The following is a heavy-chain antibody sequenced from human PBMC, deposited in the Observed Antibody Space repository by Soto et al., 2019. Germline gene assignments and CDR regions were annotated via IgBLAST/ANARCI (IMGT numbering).Heavy chain of an antibody. J-gene: IGHJ4*02. CDR1: GRSMSSND. V-gene: IGHV4-59*01. Sequence: QVHLQESGPGLVQPSETLSLTCSISGRSMSSNDWRWLRQSPDRGLEWLGYVFYGGTDYNPSLGGRVGMSVETSKSQFSLKLTSVAVAVTAGYCCASYRGAPSFESWGPGILVTVSA. D-gene: IGHD3-16*01. CDR3: ASYRGAPSFES. CDR2: VFYGGT.